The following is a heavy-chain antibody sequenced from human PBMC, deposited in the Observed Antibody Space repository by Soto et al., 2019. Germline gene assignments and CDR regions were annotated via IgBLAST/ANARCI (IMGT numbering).Heavy chain of an antibody. V-gene: IGHV4-59*08. CDR2: IYHSGST. CDR3: ARVKLGGLFDY. J-gene: IGHJ4*02. Sequence: QVQLQESGPGLMKPSETLSLTCTVSGGSISSYYWSWIRQPPGNGLEWIGYIYHSGSTNYNPSLKSRVTLSVDTSKNQFSLKLSSVTAADTAVYYCARVKLGGLFDYWGQGILVTVSS. CDR1: GGSISSYY. D-gene: IGHD1-26*01.